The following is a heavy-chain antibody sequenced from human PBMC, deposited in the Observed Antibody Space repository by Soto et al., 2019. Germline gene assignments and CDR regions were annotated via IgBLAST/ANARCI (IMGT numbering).Heavy chain of an antibody. V-gene: IGHV1-3*01. J-gene: IGHJ3*02. Sequence: ASVKVSCKASGYTFTSYAMHWVRQAPGQRLEWMGWINAGNGNTKYSQKFQGRVTITRDTSASTAYMELSSLRSDDTAVYYCAKNSGSYYDAFDIWGQGTMVTVSS. CDR3: AKNSGSYYDAFDI. CDR2: INAGNGNT. CDR1: GYTFTSYA. D-gene: IGHD1-26*01.